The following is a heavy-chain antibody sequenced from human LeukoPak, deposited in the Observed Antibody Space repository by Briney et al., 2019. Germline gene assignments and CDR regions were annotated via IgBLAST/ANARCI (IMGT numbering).Heavy chain of an antibody. Sequence: ASVKVSYKASGYTFTSYGISWVRQAPGQGLEWMGWISAYNGNTNYAQKLQGRVTMTTDTSTSTAYMELRSLRSDDTAVYYCARDSDYYDSSGYYYGGGFDYWGQGTLVTVSS. D-gene: IGHD3-22*01. CDR3: ARDSDYYDSSGYYYGGGFDY. V-gene: IGHV1-18*01. CDR1: GYTFTSYG. CDR2: ISAYNGNT. J-gene: IGHJ4*02.